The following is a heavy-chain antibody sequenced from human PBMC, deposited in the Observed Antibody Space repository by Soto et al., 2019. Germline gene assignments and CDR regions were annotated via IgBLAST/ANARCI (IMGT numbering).Heavy chain of an antibody. J-gene: IGHJ4*02. D-gene: IGHD3-16*01. Sequence: AGGSLRLSCAASGFTFNSYWMHWVRQVPGKGLVWVSRIDTDGTYTSYADSVKGRFTISRDNAKNTLYLQMNSLRGEDTALYYCVRDTFGPRDYWGQGTPVTVSS. CDR3: VRDTFGPRDY. CDR1: GFTFNSYW. CDR2: IDTDGTYT. V-gene: IGHV3-74*01.